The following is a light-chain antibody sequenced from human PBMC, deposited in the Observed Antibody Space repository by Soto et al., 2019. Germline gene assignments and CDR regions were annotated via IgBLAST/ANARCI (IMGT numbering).Light chain of an antibody. CDR1: SSDVGGYNF. CDR3: SSYTRSTTWL. CDR2: EVS. V-gene: IGLV2-14*01. Sequence: QSVLTQPPSASGSPGQSVTISCTGTSSDVGGYNFVSWYQHFPGKAPKLMIYEVSNRPSGVAFRFSGSKSGNTASLTISGLQAEDEGDYFCSSYTRSTTWLFGGGTKVTVL. J-gene: IGLJ3*02.